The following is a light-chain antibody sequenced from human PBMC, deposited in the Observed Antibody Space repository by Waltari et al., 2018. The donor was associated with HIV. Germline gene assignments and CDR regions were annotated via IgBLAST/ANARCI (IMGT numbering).Light chain of an antibody. CDR1: SSDVGGYNY. V-gene: IGLV2-14*03. J-gene: IGLJ2*01. Sequence: QSALTQPASVSGSPGPSITISCTGTSSDVGGYNYVSWYQQHQGQAPTLLIYDVSKRRSGVSNRFPGAKSGNTASLTSSGLQAEDEADYYCSSYTSSSTVVLCGGTKLTVL. CDR3: SSYTSSSTVV. CDR2: DVS.